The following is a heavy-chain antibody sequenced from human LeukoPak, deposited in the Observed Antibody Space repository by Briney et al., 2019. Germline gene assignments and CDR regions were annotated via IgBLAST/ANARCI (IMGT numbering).Heavy chain of an antibody. V-gene: IGHV4-59*01. D-gene: IGHD4-17*01. CDR1: GGSISSYY. CDR3: AREVRYYGDPNDAFDI. CDR2: IYYSGST. Sequence: SETLSLTCTVSGGSISSYYWSWIRQPPGEGLEWIGYIYYSGSTNYNPSLKSPVTISVDTSKNQFSLKLSSVTAGATAVYYCAREVRYYGDPNDAFDIWGQGTMVTVSS. J-gene: IGHJ3*02.